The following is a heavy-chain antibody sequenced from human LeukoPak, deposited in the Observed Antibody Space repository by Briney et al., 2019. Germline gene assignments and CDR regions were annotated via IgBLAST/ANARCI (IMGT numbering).Heavy chain of an antibody. CDR3: ALRPLAAAVGRGFDY. J-gene: IGHJ4*02. V-gene: IGHV6-1*01. D-gene: IGHD6-13*01. CDR2: TYYRSKWYN. CDR1: GDSVSHNSVA. Sequence: SQTLSLTCAISGDSVSHNSVAWNWIRQSPSRGLEWLGRTYYRSKWYNDYAVSVKSRITINPDTSKNQFSLQLNSVTAADTAVYYCALRPLAAAVGRGFDYWGQGTLVTVSS.